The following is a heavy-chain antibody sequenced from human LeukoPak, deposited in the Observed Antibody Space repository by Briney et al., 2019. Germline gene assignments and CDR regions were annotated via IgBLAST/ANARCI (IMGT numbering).Heavy chain of an antibody. J-gene: IGHJ3*02. CDR1: DDSFSSHY. Sequence: SETLSLTCAVSDDSFSSHYWTWIRQPPGKGLEGIGYISYIGSTNYNPSLKSRVTISIDTSKNHFSLKLSSVTAADTAVYYCARDLVTVTKGFDIWGQGTMVSVSS. CDR2: ISYIGST. CDR3: ARDLVTVTKGFDI. D-gene: IGHD4-17*01. V-gene: IGHV4-59*11.